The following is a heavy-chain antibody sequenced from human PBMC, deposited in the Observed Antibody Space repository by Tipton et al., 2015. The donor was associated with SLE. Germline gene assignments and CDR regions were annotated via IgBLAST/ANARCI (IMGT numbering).Heavy chain of an antibody. CDR2: ISGSGNST. D-gene: IGHD3-22*01. J-gene: IGHJ4*02. CDR1: GFTFSSYA. V-gene: IGHV3-23*01. Sequence: SLRLSCAASGFTFSSYAMSWVRQAPGKGLEWVSGISGSGNSTYYADSLKGRFTISRDNSKNTLYLQMNSLRAEDTAVYYCAHRGTSSGYYYYFDYWGQGTLVTVPS. CDR3: AHRGTSSGYYYYFDY.